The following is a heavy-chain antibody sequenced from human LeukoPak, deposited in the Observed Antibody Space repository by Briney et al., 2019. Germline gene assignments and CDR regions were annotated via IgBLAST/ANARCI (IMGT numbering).Heavy chain of an antibody. J-gene: IGHJ4*02. CDR2: INPNSVGT. V-gene: IGHV1-2*02. D-gene: IGHD2-15*01. Sequence: ASVKVSCKASGYTFTGYYMHWVQQAPGPGREWMGWINPNSVGTNYAQKLQGRVTMTRDTSISTAYMELSRLRSDDTAVYYCARDPPSIAGFSPDFDYWGQGTLVTVSS. CDR1: GYTFTGYY. CDR3: ARDPPSIAGFSPDFDY.